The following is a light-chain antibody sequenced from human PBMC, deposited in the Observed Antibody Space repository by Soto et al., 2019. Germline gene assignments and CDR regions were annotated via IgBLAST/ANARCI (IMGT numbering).Light chain of an antibody. CDR3: IQALQAPWT. V-gene: IGKV2-28*01. CDR1: QSLLNSNGYNY. J-gene: IGKJ1*01. CDR2: LGS. Sequence: DVVMTQSPLSQPVTPGEPASISCRSSQSLLNSNGYNYLDWYLQKPGQSPQLLIYLGSNRASGVPDKFSGSDSGTDFTVKISRVEAEDVGIYYCIQALQAPWTFGQGTKVEIK.